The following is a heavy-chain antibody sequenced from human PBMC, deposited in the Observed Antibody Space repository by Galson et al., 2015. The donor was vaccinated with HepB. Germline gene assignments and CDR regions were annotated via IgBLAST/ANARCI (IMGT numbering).Heavy chain of an antibody. CDR1: GYIFTTYA. CDR3: AREGFPIGATDSGEDWFDP. D-gene: IGHD6-25*01. V-gene: IGHV1-3*01. CDR2: INAGNSYT. Sequence: SVKVSCKASGYIFTTYAIHWVRQAPGQGLEWMGRINAGNSYTKYSQRFQGRVTISRDTPASTVYMEMTRLTSEDTAVYYCAREGFPIGATDSGEDWFDPWGPGTLVTVSS. J-gene: IGHJ5*02.